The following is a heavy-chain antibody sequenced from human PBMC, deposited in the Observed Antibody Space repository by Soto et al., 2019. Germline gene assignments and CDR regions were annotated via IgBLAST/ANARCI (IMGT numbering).Heavy chain of an antibody. CDR3: ARDFPRVFPLLSYYGMDV. D-gene: IGHD2-8*01. J-gene: IGHJ6*02. Sequence: GGSLRLSCAASGFTFISYAMHWVRQAPGKGLEWVAVISYDGSNKYYADSVKGRFTISRDNSKNTLYLQMNSLRAEDTAVYYCARDFPRVFPLLSYYGMDVWGQGTTVTVS. CDR2: ISYDGSNK. CDR1: GFTFISYA. V-gene: IGHV3-30-3*01.